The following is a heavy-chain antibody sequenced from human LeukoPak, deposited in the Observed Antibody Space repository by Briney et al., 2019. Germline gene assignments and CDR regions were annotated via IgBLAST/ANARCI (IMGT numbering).Heavy chain of an antibody. D-gene: IGHD6-13*01. CDR1: GGSFSAYY. Sequence: SETLSLTCAVYGGSFSAYYWSWIRQPPGKGLEWIGEINHSGSTSYNPSLKSRVTISIDTSKNQFSLEMSSVTAADTAVYYCARGRGARSSRWYNWFDPWGQGTLVTVSS. CDR3: ARGRGARSSRWYNWFDP. V-gene: IGHV4-34*01. CDR2: INHSGST. J-gene: IGHJ5*02.